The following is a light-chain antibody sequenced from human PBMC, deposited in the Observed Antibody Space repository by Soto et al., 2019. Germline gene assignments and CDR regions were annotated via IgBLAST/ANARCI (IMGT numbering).Light chain of an antibody. CDR2: DVS. CDR3: SSYTSSSTLV. V-gene: IGLV2-14*01. Sequence: QSALTQPASVSGSPGQSITISCTGTSSDVGGYNYVYWYQQHPGKAPKLMIYDVSNRPSGVSNRFSGSKSGNTASLTISGLQAEDEAYYYCSSYTSSSTLVFGGGTKVTVL. J-gene: IGLJ2*01. CDR1: SSDVGGYNY.